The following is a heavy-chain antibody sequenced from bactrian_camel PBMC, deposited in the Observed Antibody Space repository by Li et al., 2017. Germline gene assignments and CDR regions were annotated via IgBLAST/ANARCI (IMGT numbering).Heavy chain of an antibody. CDR2: ADADRRT. V-gene: IGHV3S53*01. CDR1: ANTYASYC. Sequence: QLVESGGGSVQAGGSLQLSCVLSANTYASYCLGWFRQAPGKGREAVAAADADRRTIYGDFVEDRFAISQSMSRDTIYLQMNSLKPEDTAMYYCAADPSHWVAKPTYTCAWDYWGQGTQVTVS. CDR3: AADPSHWVAKPTYTCAWDY. D-gene: IGHD2*01. J-gene: IGHJ4*01.